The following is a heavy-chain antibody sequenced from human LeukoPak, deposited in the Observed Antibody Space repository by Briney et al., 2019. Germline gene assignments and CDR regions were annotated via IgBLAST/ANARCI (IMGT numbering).Heavy chain of an antibody. D-gene: IGHD2-2*01. V-gene: IGHV3-7*03. J-gene: IGHJ1*01. CDR2: IKQDGSEK. CDR1: GFTFSSYE. CDR3: ARSTNIVVVPAAPPRDAEYFQH. Sequence: GGSPRLSCAASGFTFSSYEMNWVRQAPGKGLEWVANIKQDGSEKYYVDSVKGRFTISRDNAKNSLYLQMNSLRAEDTAVYYCARSTNIVVVPAAPPRDAEYFQHWGQGTLVTVSS.